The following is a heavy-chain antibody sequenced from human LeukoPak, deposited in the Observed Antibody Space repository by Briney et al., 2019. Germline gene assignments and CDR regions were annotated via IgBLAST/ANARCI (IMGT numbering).Heavy chain of an antibody. J-gene: IGHJ4*02. CDR2: INPNSGGT. V-gene: IGHV1-2*02. CDR3: ARASSGSYYYAHDY. Sequence: GASVKVSCKASGYTFTSYYMHWVRQAPGQGLEWMGWINPNSGGTNYAQKFQGRVTMTRDTSISTAYMELSRLRSDDTAVYYCARASSGSYYYAHDYWGQGTLVTVSS. D-gene: IGHD1-26*01. CDR1: GYTFTSYY.